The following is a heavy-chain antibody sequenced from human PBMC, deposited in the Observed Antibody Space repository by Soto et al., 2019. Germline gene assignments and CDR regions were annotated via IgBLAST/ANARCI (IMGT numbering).Heavy chain of an antibody. V-gene: IGHV3-15*07. D-gene: IGHD3-10*01. J-gene: IGHJ3*02. CDR3: TTAIWFDAFDI. CDR1: GFTFSNAW. CDR2: IKSKTAGGTT. Sequence: EVQLVESGGGLVKPGGSLRLSCAASGFTFSNAWMNWVRQAPGKGLEWVGRIKSKTAGGTTDYAAPVKGRFTISRDDSKNTLYLQMNSLKTEDTAVYYCTTAIWFDAFDIWGQGTMVTVSS.